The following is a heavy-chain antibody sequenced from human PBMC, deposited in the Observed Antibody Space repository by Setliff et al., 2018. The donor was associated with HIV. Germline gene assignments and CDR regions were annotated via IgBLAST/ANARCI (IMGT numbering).Heavy chain of an antibody. D-gene: IGHD3-10*01. J-gene: IGHJ4*02. V-gene: IGHV4-34*01. Sequence: PSETLSLTCAVYVESFSGFYWSWIRQPPGKGLEWIGEINHSGSTNYNPSLKSRVTISVDTSKNQFSLRLSFVTAADTAVYYCARGWFGGYYFDYWGQGTLVTVSS. CDR2: INHSGST. CDR1: VESFSGFY. CDR3: ARGWFGGYYFDY.